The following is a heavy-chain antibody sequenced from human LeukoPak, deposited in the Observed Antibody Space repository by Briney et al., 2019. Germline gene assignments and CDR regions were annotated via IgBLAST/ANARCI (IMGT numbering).Heavy chain of an antibody. J-gene: IGHJ4*02. CDR2: ISYIGNT. CDR3: ARSSSGWSLDY. Sequence: SETLSLTCTVSDGSISSSYWVWIRQSPGKGLEWIGHISYIGNTYYNPSLNSRVTISVDTSENHFSLKLSSVTAADTSVYYCARSSSGWSLDYWGQGTLVTVSS. CDR1: DGSISSSY. D-gene: IGHD6-19*01. V-gene: IGHV4-39*02.